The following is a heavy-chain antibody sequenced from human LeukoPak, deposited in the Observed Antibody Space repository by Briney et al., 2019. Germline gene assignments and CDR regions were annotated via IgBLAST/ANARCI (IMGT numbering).Heavy chain of an antibody. CDR2: ISSSSSYI. CDR1: GFTFSSYS. J-gene: IGHJ4*02. Sequence: TGGSLRLSCAASGFTFSSYSMNWVRQAPGKGLEWVSSISSSSSYIYYADSVKGRFTISRDNAKNSLYLQMNSLRAEDTAVYYCARRRIVGGALSSFDYWGQGTLVTVSS. V-gene: IGHV3-21*01. CDR3: ARRRIVGGALSSFDY. D-gene: IGHD1-26*01.